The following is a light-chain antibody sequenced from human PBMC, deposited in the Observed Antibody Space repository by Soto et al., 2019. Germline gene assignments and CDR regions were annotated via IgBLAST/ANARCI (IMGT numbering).Light chain of an antibody. CDR3: QQRYGTPT. Sequence: DIQMTQSPSSLSASVGDRVTITCRASQSISSYLNWYQQKPGKAPKLLIYAASSLQRGVPSRFRGSGSGTDFTLKISSLQPDDFATYHCQQRYGTPTFGQGNKLEIK. J-gene: IGKJ2*01. CDR1: QSISSY. V-gene: IGKV1-39*01. CDR2: AAS.